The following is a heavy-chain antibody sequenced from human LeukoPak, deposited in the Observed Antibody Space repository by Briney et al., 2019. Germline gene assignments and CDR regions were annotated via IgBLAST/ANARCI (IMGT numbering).Heavy chain of an antibody. CDR3: ARVQQISCSSTSCYSDAFDI. D-gene: IGHD2-2*02. V-gene: IGHV4-59*01. CDR2: IYYSGST. J-gene: IGHJ3*02. Sequence: SETLSLTCTVSGGSISSYYWSWIRQPPGKGLEWIGYIYYSGSTNYNPSLKSRVTISVDTSKNQFSLKLSSVTAADTAVYYCARVQQISCSSTSCYSDAFDIWGQGTMVTVSS. CDR1: GGSISSYY.